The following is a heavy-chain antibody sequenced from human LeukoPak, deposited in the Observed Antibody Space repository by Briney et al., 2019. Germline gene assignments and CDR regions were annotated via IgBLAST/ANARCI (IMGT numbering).Heavy chain of an antibody. D-gene: IGHD6-13*01. CDR3: ARAGSYSSSWGDLDY. J-gene: IGHJ4*02. V-gene: IGHV4-34*01. CDR2: INHSGST. CDR1: GVSFSGYY. Sequence: SETLSLTCAVYGVSFSGYYWSWIRQPPGKGLEWIGEINHSGSTNYNPSLKSRVTISVDTSKNQFSLKLSSVTAADTAVYYCARAGSYSSSWGDLDYWGQGTLVTVSS.